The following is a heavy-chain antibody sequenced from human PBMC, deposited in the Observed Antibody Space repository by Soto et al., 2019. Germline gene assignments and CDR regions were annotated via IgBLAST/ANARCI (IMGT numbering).Heavy chain of an antibody. CDR3: ARRQSSSWYGL. CDR2: VYYSGST. CDR1: GGSISSSSYY. D-gene: IGHD6-13*01. Sequence: QLQLQESGPGLVKPSETLSLTCTVSGGSISSSSYYWGWIRHPPGKGLEWIGSVYYSGSTYYNPSLKSLATISVDTSTIQVSLQLSSGTAADTAVYYCARRQSSSWYGLWGQGTLVTVSS. J-gene: IGHJ4*02. V-gene: IGHV4-39*01.